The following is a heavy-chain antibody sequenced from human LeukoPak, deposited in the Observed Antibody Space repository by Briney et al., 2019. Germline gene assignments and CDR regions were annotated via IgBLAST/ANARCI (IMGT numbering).Heavy chain of an antibody. CDR2: IYYSGST. D-gene: IGHD3-10*01. V-gene: IGHV4-59*01. J-gene: IGHJ4*02. CDR1: GGSISSYY. CDR3: ARVSRSFGLYYFDY. Sequence: ETSETLSLTCTVSGGSISSYYWSWIRQPPGKGLEWIGYIYYSGSTNYNPSLKSRVTISVDTSKNQFSLKLGSVTAADTAVYYCARVSRSFGLYYFDYWGQGTLVTVSS.